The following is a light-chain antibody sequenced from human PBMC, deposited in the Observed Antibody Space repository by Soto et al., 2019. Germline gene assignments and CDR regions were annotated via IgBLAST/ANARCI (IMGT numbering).Light chain of an antibody. CDR3: QQYHNWPA. Sequence: EIVLTQSPGTLSLSPGERATLSCRASRSVTNNYLAWFQQKPGQAPRLLIYGAATRATGIPARFSGSGSGTEFTLTISSLQSEDFAVYYCQQYHNWPAFGQGTKVDIK. CDR2: GAA. V-gene: IGKV3-15*01. CDR1: RSVTNN. J-gene: IGKJ1*01.